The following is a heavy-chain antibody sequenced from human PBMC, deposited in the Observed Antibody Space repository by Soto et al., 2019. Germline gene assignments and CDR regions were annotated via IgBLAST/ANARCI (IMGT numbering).Heavy chain of an antibody. Sequence: GASVKVSCKASGYTFTDYFIHWVRQAPGQGLEWMGWINPNTGGINYAQKFQGRVTMTRDTSVSTAYMELRGLRSDDTALYFCARSLSTISARPDYWGQGTLVTVSS. CDR2: INPNTGGI. J-gene: IGHJ4*02. CDR1: GYTFTDYF. V-gene: IGHV1-2*02. D-gene: IGHD6-6*01. CDR3: ARSLSTISARPDY.